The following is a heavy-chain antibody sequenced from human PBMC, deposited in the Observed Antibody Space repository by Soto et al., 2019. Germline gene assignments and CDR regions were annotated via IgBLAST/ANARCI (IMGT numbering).Heavy chain of an antibody. CDR1: GFTFSSYE. CDR2: ISSSGSTI. Sequence: EVQLVESGGGLVQPGGSLRLSCAASGFTFSSYEMNWVRQAPGKGLEWVSYISSSGSTIYYADSVKGRFTISRDNAKNSRYLQMHSLRAEDTAVYYCARGSGCSSTSCYTAYGMDVCGQGTTVTVSS. CDR3: ARGSGCSSTSCYTAYGMDV. V-gene: IGHV3-48*03. J-gene: IGHJ6*02. D-gene: IGHD2-2*02.